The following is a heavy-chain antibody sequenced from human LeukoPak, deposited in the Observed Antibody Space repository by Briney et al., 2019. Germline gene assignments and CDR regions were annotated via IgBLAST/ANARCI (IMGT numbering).Heavy chain of an antibody. Sequence: PGRSLRLSCVAAGFIFGDYPMHSGQQVPGKGLEWVSGINWNVGSIGYADSVTGPLTIDRDNATNSMYLQTNRERTEDTALYYCAKDGRFSGSSYFYYMDVWGKGTTITVS. CDR2: INWNVGSI. J-gene: IGHJ6*03. CDR3: AKDGRFSGSSYFYYMDV. CDR1: GFIFGDYP. V-gene: IGHV3-9*01. D-gene: IGHD1-26*01.